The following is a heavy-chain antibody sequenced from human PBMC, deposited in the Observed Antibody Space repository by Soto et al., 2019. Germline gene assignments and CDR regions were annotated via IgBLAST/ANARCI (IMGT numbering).Heavy chain of an antibody. V-gene: IGHV3-7*01. CDR1: GFTFSSYW. Sequence: TGGSLRLSCAASGFTFSSYWMSWVRQAPGKGLEWVANIEQDGSEKYYVDSVKGRFTISRDNAKNSLYLQMNSLRAEDTAVYYCARDSYRGYYYYGMDVWGQGTTVTVSS. CDR3: ARDSYRGYYYYGMDV. CDR2: IEQDGSEK. D-gene: IGHD4-4*01. J-gene: IGHJ6*02.